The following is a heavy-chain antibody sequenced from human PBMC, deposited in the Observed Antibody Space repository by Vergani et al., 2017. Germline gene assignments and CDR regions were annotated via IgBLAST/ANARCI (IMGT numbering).Heavy chain of an antibody. CDR2: INHSGST. J-gene: IGHJ6*03. D-gene: IGHD4-17*01. CDR3: ARSLRGTYYYYYMDV. CDR1: GGSFSGYY. Sequence: QVQLQQWGAGLLKPSETLSLTCAVYGGSFSGYYWSWIRQPPGKGLEWIGEINHSGSTNYNPSLKSRVTISVDTSKNQFSLKLSPVTAADTAVYYCARSLRGTYYYYYMDVWGKGTTVTVSS. V-gene: IGHV4-34*01.